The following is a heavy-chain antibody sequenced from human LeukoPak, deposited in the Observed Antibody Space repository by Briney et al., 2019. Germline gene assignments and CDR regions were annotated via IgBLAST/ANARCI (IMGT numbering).Heavy chain of an antibody. J-gene: IGHJ4*02. Sequence: PGRSLRLSRAVSGFTFSSYGMHWVRQAPGTGLGWGAGISYDGSNKYYADSVKARFTISRDNSKNTLYLQMNSLRAEDTAVYYCAKDYYYDTPEVTYYFDYWGQGTLVTVSS. CDR3: AKDYYYDTPEVTYYFDY. V-gene: IGHV3-30*18. CDR1: GFTFSSYG. D-gene: IGHD3-22*01. CDR2: ISYDGSNK.